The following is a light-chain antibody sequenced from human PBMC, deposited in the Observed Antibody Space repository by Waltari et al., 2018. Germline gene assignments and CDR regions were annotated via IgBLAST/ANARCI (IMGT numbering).Light chain of an antibody. V-gene: IGLV2-23*02. Sequence: QSALTQPASVSGSPGQSITISCTGSSSDVGGYSLVSWYQQHPGKAPKLMIYPVTKRPSGVSHRFSGSKSGNTASLTISGLQTEDEADYYCCSYAGSTTSSVVFGTGTKVIVL. J-gene: IGLJ1*01. CDR1: SSDVGGYSL. CDR3: CSYAGSTTSSVV. CDR2: PVT.